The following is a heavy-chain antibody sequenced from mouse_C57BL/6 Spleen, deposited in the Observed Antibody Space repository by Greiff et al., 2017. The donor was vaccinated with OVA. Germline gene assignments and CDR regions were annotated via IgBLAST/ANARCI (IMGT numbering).Heavy chain of an antibody. CDR2: IDPYSGGT. V-gene: IGHV1-72*01. D-gene: IGHD2-3*01. CDR3: ARGWLPRATWFAY. Sequence: QVQLQQPGAELVKPGASVKLSCKASGYTFTSYWMHWVKQRPGRGLEWIGRIDPYSGGTKYNEKFKSKATLTVDKPSSTAYMQLSSLTSEDSAVDYCARGWLPRATWFAYWGQGTLVTVSA. CDR1: GYTFTSYW. J-gene: IGHJ3*01.